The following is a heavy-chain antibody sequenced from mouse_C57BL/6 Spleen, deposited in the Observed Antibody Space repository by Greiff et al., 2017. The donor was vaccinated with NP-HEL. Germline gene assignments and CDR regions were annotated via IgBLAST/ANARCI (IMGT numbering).Heavy chain of an antibody. V-gene: IGHV14-2*01. CDR3: ARGAGSSPFDY. D-gene: IGHD1-1*01. Sequence: VHVKQSGAELVKPGASVKLSCTASGFNIKDYYMHWVKQRTEQGLEWIGRIDPEDGETKYAPKFQGKATITADTSSNTAYLQLSSLTSEDTAVYYGARGAGSSPFDYWGQGTTLTVSS. CDR1: GFNIKDYY. J-gene: IGHJ2*01. CDR2: IDPEDGET.